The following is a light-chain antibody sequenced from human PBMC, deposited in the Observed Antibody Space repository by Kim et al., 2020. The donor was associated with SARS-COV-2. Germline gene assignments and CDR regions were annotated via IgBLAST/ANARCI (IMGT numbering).Light chain of an antibody. CDR2: ATS. CDR3: QQSYTTPLCT. CDR1: HTISSY. Sequence: SVGDRVTITGRSSHTISSYLKWYQQKPGKAPKLLIYATSNLESGVPSRFSGSGFGTDVTHTITGLQPEDFATYYCQQSYTTPLCTFGPGTKVDIK. V-gene: IGKV1-39*01. J-gene: IGKJ3*01.